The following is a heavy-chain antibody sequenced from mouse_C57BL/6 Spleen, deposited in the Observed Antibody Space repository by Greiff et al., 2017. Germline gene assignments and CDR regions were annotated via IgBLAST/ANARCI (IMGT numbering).Heavy chain of an antibody. V-gene: IGHV1-69*01. D-gene: IGHD4-1*01. CDR3: ASPHLTGTGAMDY. J-gene: IGHJ4*01. CDR1: GYTFTSYW. Sequence: QVQLQQPGAELVMPGASVKLSCKASGYTFTSYWMHWVKQRPGQGLEWIGEIDPSDSYTNYNQKFKGKSTLTVDKSSSTAYMQLSSLTSEDSAVYYCASPHLTGTGAMDYWGQGTSVTVSS. CDR2: IDPSDSYT.